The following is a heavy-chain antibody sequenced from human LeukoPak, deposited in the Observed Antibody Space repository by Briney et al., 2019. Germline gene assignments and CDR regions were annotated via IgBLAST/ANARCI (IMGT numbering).Heavy chain of an antibody. CDR1: GFTFSSYA. CDR2: IYPGDSDT. V-gene: IGHV5-51*01. Sequence: GGSLRLSCAASGFTFSSYAMSWVRQAPGKGLEWMGIIYPGDSDTRYSPSFQGQVTISADKSISTAYLQWSSLKASDTAMYYCARLTDIVATLDNGGKGPLVPASS. J-gene: IGHJ4*02. D-gene: IGHD5-12*01. CDR3: ARLTDIVATLDN.